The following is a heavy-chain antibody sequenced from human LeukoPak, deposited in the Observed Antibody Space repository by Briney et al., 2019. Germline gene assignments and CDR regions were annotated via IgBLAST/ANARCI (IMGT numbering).Heavy chain of an antibody. D-gene: IGHD4-11*01. J-gene: IGHJ4*02. V-gene: IGHV5-51*01. CDR2: IYPGDSDT. Sequence: PGESLQISCQGSGSSFTSYWIGWVRQLPGKGLEWMGIIYPGDSDTRYSPSFQGQVTISADKSISTAYLQWSSLKASDTAMYYCARTNDYSNYVSPDYWGQGTLVTVSS. CDR3: ARTNDYSNYVSPDY. CDR1: GSSFTSYW.